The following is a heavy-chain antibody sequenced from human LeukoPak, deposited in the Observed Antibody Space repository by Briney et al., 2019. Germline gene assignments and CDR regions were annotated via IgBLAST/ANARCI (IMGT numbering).Heavy chain of an antibody. CDR3: ASGGPTRGTLDY. V-gene: IGHV3-30*02. J-gene: IGHJ4*02. D-gene: IGHD1-26*01. CDR1: GFTFSNYG. CDR2: LRHNGGRE. Sequence: GGSLRLSCEASGFTFSNYGMHWVRQAPGKGLEWVAFLRHNGGREYYADSVRGRFTISRDNSKNTLDLQMSSLRVEDTAVYYCASGGPTRGTLDYWGQGTLVTVSS.